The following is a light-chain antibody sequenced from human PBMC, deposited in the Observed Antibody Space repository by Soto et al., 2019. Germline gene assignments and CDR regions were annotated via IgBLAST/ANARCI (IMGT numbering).Light chain of an antibody. J-gene: IGLJ2*01. CDR1: SSDVGGYNY. CDR3: SSYTSSSTPL. CDR2: DVS. V-gene: IGLV2-14*01. Sequence: QSVLNQPASVSGSPGQSITISCTGTSSDVGGYNYVSWYQQHPGKAPKLMIYDVSNRPSGVSNRFSGSKSGNTASLTISGLQAEDEADYYCSSYTSSSTPLFGGGTKLTVL.